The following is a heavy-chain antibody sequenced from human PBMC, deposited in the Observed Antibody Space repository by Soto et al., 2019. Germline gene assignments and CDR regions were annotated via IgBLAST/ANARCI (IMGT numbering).Heavy chain of an antibody. CDR1: GFTFNKYW. D-gene: IGHD3-10*01. Sequence: HPGGSLRLSCAASGFTFNKYWMIWVRQVPGRGLVWVSRIDGDGRDTIYADSVKGRFTVSRDNAKNTLYLQMNSLRAEDTAVYYRVRDWFGESQWGQGPLVTVPP. V-gene: IGHV3-74*01. CDR3: VRDWFGESQ. CDR2: IDGDGRDT. J-gene: IGHJ4*02.